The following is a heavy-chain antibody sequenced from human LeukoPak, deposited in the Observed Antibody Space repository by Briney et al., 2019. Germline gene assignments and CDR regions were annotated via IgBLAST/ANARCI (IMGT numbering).Heavy chain of an antibody. D-gene: IGHD6-13*01. Sequence: ASVKVSCKVSGYTLTELSMHWVRQAPGKGLEWMGGFDPEDGETIYAQKFQGRVTMTEDTSTDTAYMELSSLRSEDTAVYYCATLLGIAAAGKGGEGYYSDYWGQGTLVTVSS. CDR3: ATLLGIAAAGKGGEGYYSDY. J-gene: IGHJ4*02. V-gene: IGHV1-24*01. CDR2: FDPEDGET. CDR1: GYTLTELS.